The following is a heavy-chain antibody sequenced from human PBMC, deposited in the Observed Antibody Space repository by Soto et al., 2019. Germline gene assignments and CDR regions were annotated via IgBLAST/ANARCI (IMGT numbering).Heavy chain of an antibody. J-gene: IGHJ3*02. CDR1: GFTFSSYW. D-gene: IGHD3-22*01. Sequence: EVQLVESGGGLVQPGGSLRLSCAASGFTFSSYWMHWVRQAPGKGLVWVSSISSSSSYIYYADSVKGRFTISRDNAKNSLYLQMNSLRAEDTAVYYCARDSYYDSSAYWMIWGQGTMVTVSS. V-gene: IGHV3-21*01. CDR2: ISSSSSYI. CDR3: ARDSYYDSSAYWMI.